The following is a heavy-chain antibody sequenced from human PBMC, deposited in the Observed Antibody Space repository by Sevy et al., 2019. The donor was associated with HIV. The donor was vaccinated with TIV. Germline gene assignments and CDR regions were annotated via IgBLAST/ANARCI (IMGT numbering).Heavy chain of an antibody. CDR3: ARDRHCSGGSCYDRNYYYYGMDV. V-gene: IGHV3-48*03. CDR1: GFTFSSYE. Sequence: GGSLRLSCAASGFTFSSYEMNWVRQAPGKGLEWVSYISSSGSTIYYADSVKGRFTISRDNAKNSLYLQMNSLRAEDTAVYYCARDRHCSGGSCYDRNYYYYGMDVWGQGTTVTVSS. J-gene: IGHJ6*02. CDR2: ISSSGSTI. D-gene: IGHD2-15*01.